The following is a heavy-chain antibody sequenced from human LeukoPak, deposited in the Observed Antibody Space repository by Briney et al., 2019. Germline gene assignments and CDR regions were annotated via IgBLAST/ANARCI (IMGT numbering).Heavy chain of an antibody. V-gene: IGHV4-31*03. Sequence: PSETLSLTCTVSGGSISSGGYFWTWIRQHPGKGLEWIGYIYYSGSTYYNPSLKSRVTISVDTSKNQFSLKLSPVTAADTAVYFCASLRGDGYSSTWYNTLGMDVWGQGTTVTVSS. D-gene: IGHD6-13*01. CDR3: ASLRGDGYSSTWYNTLGMDV. CDR1: GGSISSGGYF. J-gene: IGHJ6*02. CDR2: IYYSGST.